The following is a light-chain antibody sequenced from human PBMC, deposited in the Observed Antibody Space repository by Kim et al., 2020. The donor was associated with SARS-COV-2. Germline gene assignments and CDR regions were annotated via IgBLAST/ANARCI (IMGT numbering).Light chain of an antibody. CDR2: MAS. CDR1: QSIGRW. J-gene: IGKJ3*01. V-gene: IGKV1-5*03. CDR3: QQYNSYSVT. Sequence: ASVGDRVTITCRASQSIGRWLAWFQQKPGRAPRLLINMASDLESGVPSRFVGSGSGTEFTLTVTSLQPDDFATYFCQQYNSYSVTFGPGTKVDIK.